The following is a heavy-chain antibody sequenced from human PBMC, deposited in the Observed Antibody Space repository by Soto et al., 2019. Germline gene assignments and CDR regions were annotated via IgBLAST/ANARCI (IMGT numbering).Heavy chain of an antibody. CDR3: ARAPGYNWNGHYYYYGMDV. Sequence: SETLSLTCTVSGGSISSSSYYWGWIRQPPGKGLEWIGSIYYSGSTYYNPSLKSRVTISVDTSKNQFSLKLSSVTAADTAVYYCARAPGYNWNGHYYYYGMDVWGQGTTVT. CDR1: GGSISSSSYY. V-gene: IGHV4-39*07. J-gene: IGHJ6*02. CDR2: IYYSGST. D-gene: IGHD1-1*01.